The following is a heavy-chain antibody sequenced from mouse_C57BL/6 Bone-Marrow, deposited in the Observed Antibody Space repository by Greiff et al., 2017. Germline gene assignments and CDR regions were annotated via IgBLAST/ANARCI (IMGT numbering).Heavy chain of an antibody. J-gene: IGHJ3*01. CDR1: GFTFSSYA. CDR2: ISDGGSYT. Sequence: EVKVVESGGGLVKPGGSLKLSCAASGFTFSSYAMSWVRQTPEKRLEWVATISDGGSYTYYPDNVKGRFTISRDNAKHNLYLQMSHLKSEDTAMYYCARDRVYYGSSFWFAYWGQGTLVTVSA. V-gene: IGHV5-4*01. D-gene: IGHD1-1*01. CDR3: ARDRVYYGSSFWFAY.